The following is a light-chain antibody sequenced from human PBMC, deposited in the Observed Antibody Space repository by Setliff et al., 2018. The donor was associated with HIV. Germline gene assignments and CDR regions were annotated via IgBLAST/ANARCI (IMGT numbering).Light chain of an antibody. CDR1: SSDVGTYNY. CDR3: CSSAGSYTYV. CDR2: DVS. V-gene: IGLV2-11*01. J-gene: IGLJ1*01. Sequence: QSALTQPRSVSGSPGQSVTISCTGTSSDVGTYNYVSWYQQHPGKAPKLIIYDVSERPSGVPDRFSGSRSANTASLTISGLQAEDEADYYCCSSAGSYTYVFGTGTKGTVL.